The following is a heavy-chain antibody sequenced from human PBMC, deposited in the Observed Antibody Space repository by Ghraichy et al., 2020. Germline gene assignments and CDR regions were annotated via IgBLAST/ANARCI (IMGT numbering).Heavy chain of an antibody. V-gene: IGHV4-59*01. D-gene: IGHD6-13*01. CDR1: GDSLSGAY. J-gene: IGHJ4*02. CDR2: VHSSGTP. Sequence: SETLSLTCTVSGDSLSGAYWSWIRLPPGNGLEWIGYVHSSGTPYYHPSLKSRATVSRGTSKNQSSLTLNPVTAADTAVYYCARVGRQVAAGTAFDSWGQGILVTVSS. CDR3: ARVGRQVAAGTAFDS.